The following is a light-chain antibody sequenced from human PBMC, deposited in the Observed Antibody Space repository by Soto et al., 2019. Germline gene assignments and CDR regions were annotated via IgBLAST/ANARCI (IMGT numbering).Light chain of an antibody. J-gene: IGKJ1*01. CDR2: KAS. V-gene: IGKV1-5*03. CDR1: QGIRND. CDR3: QQYNSYSGT. Sequence: DIQLTQSPSSLSASVGDRVTITCRASQGIRNDLGWYQQKPGKAPKLLIYKASSLESGVPSRFSGSGSGTEFTLTISSLQPDDFATYYCQQYNSYSGTFGQGTKVEIK.